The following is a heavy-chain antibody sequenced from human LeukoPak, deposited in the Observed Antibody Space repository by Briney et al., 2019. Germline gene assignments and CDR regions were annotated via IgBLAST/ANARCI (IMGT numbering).Heavy chain of an antibody. J-gene: IGHJ4*02. V-gene: IGHV3-11*01. CDR3: AREARATPDF. Sequence: PGGSLRLSCAASGFRFSGHYMSWTRQAPGKGLEWISYITNSGDFVNYADSVKGRFTISRDNAKNSLYLQVNSLRAEDTAVYYCAREARATPDFWGQGTVVTVSS. CDR1: GFRFSGHY. D-gene: IGHD1-26*01. CDR2: ITNSGDFV.